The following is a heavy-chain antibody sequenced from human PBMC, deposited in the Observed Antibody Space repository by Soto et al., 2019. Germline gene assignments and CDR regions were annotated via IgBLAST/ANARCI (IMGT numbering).Heavy chain of an antibody. D-gene: IGHD3-3*01. V-gene: IGHV1-18*01. CDR1: GYSFIGYG. J-gene: IGHJ4*02. CDR2: ISVYNGKT. Sequence: ASVKVSCKASGYSFIGYGLSWVRQAPGQGLEWMGWISVYNGKTNYAQKFQDRVTMTPDTSTSTVYMELRSLRSDDTAVYYCAVLPSPYYDFWSGPFRWGQGTLVTVSS. CDR3: AVLPSPYYDFWSGPFR.